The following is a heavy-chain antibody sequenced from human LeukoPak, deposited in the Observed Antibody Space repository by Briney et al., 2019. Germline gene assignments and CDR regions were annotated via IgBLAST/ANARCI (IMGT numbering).Heavy chain of an antibody. J-gene: IGHJ5*02. CDR2: IIPIFGTA. D-gene: IGHD3-22*01. V-gene: IGHV1-69*05. CDR1: GGTFSSYA. CDR3: ARDNGSSGYYHRIWFDP. Sequence: SVKVSCKASGGTFSSYAISWVRQAPGQGLEWMGGIIPIFGTANYAQKFQGRVTITTDESTSTAYMELSSLRSEDTAVYYCARDNGSSGYYHRIWFDPWGQGTLVTVSS.